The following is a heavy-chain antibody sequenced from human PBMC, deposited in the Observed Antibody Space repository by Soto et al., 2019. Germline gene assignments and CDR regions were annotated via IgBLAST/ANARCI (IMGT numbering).Heavy chain of an antibody. V-gene: IGHV3-30-3*01. CDR2: ISYDGSNK. Sequence: AGGSLRLSCAASGFTFSSYAMHWVRQAPGKGLEWVAVISYDGSNKYYADSVKGRFTISRDNSKNTLYLQMNSLRAEDTAVYYCASQALFYAAFDIWGQGTMVTVSS. D-gene: IGHD2-2*01. CDR1: GFTFSSYA. CDR3: ASQALFYAAFDI. J-gene: IGHJ3*02.